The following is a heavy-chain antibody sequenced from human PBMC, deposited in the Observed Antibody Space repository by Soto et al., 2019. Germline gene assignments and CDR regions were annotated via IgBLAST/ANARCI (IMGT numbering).Heavy chain of an antibody. J-gene: IGHJ5*02. Sequence: GGSLRLSCAASGFTFSSYVMSWVRQAPGKGLEWVSAISGSGGSTYYADSVKGRFTISRDNSKNTLYLQMNSLRAEDTAVYYCAKDPVEKRYCSSTSCWYNWFDPWGQGTLVTVSS. CDR3: AKDPVEKRYCSSTSCWYNWFDP. CDR1: GFTFSSYV. D-gene: IGHD2-2*01. V-gene: IGHV3-23*01. CDR2: ISGSGGST.